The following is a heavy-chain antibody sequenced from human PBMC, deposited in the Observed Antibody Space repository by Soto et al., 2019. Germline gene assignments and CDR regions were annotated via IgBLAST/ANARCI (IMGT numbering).Heavy chain of an antibody. CDR3: ARAHEVAWFDS. J-gene: IGHJ5*01. V-gene: IGHV3-21*06. CDR2: ITNRGTHT. Sequence: GGSLRLSCTASGFSFSSYTMNWVRQEPGKGLQWVASITNRGTHTYSADSVKGRFTISRDNDKNSLYLQMNNLRAEDTATYYCARAHEVAWFDSWGLGTLVTVSS. CDR1: GFSFSSYT. D-gene: IGHD2-15*01.